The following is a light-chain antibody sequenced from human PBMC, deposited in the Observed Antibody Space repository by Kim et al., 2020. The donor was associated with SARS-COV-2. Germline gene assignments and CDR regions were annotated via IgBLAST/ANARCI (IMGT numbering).Light chain of an antibody. Sequence: SYELTQPPSVSVAPGETARITCEGDNLGSKGVHWYQQKTGQAPCLLISFQNDRPSGIPERFSASKSGNTATLTISRVEAGDEADYYCQAGESTGAHYVCG. CDR1: NLGSKG. V-gene: IGLV3-21*01. J-gene: IGLJ1*01. CDR3: QAGESTGAHYV. CDR2: FQN.